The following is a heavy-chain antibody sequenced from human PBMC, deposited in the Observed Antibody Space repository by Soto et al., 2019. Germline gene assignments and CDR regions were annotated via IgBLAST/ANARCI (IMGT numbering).Heavy chain of an antibody. CDR3: VRDTSSGGADV. Sequence: GGSLRLSSVAAGFKLRDSSMHWVRQVPGGGLEWVSGILASGDVGYVDSVRGRFTMSRDVAKSSLHLQMNSLKTDDTALYYCVRDTSSGGADVWGQGTTVTVSS. CDR1: GFKLRDSS. V-gene: IGHV3-9*01. D-gene: IGHD6-6*01. CDR2: ILASGDV. J-gene: IGHJ6*02.